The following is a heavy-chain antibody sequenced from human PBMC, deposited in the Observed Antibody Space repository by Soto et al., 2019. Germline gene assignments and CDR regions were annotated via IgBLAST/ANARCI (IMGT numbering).Heavy chain of an antibody. CDR3: AVSSGMQYYYYYYGMDV. V-gene: IGHV1-58*01. CDR2: IVVGSGNT. D-gene: IGHD2-2*01. Sequence: ASAKVSCKASGFTFTSSAVLWVRQARGQRLERIGWIVVGSGNTNYAQKFQERITITWDMSTSTAYMELSSLRSEDTAVYYCAVSSGMQYYYYYYGMDVWSQGTTVTVSS. J-gene: IGHJ6*02. CDR1: GFTFTSSA.